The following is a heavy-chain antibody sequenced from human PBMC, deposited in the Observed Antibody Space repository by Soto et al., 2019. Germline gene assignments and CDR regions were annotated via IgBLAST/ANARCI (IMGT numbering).Heavy chain of an antibody. CDR2: ISAYNGNT. CDR3: ARDRSYGDYHYYYYGMDV. D-gene: IGHD4-17*01. Sequence: QVQLVQSGAEVKKPGASVKVSCKASGYTFTSYGISWVRQAPGQGLEWMGWISAYNGNTNYAQKLQGRVTITTDTSTSTAYMELRSLRSDDTAVYYCARDRSYGDYHYYYYGMDVWGQGTTVTVSS. V-gene: IGHV1-18*01. CDR1: GYTFTSYG. J-gene: IGHJ6*02.